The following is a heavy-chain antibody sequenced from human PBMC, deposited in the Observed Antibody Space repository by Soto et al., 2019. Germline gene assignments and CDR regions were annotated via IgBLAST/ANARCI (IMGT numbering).Heavy chain of an antibody. V-gene: IGHV1-18*01. Sequence: ASVKVSCKASGYTFTSYAISWVRQAPGQGLEWMGWISAYNGNTNYAQNLRGRVTMTTDASTSTAYMELRSLRYDDTAVYYCARGRIQLWYPFDYWGQGTLVTVSS. CDR1: GYTFTSYA. D-gene: IGHD5-18*01. CDR3: ARGRIQLWYPFDY. CDR2: ISAYNGNT. J-gene: IGHJ4*02.